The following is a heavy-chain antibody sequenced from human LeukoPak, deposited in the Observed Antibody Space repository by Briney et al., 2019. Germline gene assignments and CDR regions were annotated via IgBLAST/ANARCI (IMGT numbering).Heavy chain of an antibody. Sequence: GGSLRLSCAASGFTFSSYAMHWVRQAPGKGLEWVAVISYDGSNKYYADSVKGRFTIPRDNSKNTLYLQMNSLRAEDTAVYYCARDYLAEGGFDYWGQGTLVTVSS. V-gene: IGHV3-30-3*01. J-gene: IGHJ4*02. CDR3: ARDYLAEGGFDY. CDR1: GFTFSSYA. D-gene: IGHD6-13*01. CDR2: ISYDGSNK.